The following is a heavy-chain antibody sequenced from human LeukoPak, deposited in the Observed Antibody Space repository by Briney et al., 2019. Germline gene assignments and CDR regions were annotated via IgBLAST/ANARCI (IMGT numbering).Heavy chain of an antibody. CDR2: IYPGDSDT. V-gene: IGHV5-51*01. CDR3: ARHGREEQWLVNY. J-gene: IGHJ4*02. Sequence: GESLKISCKGSGYSLTSYWIGWVRQMPGKGLEWMGIIYPGDSDTRYSPSFQGQVTISADESISTAYLQWSSLKASDTAMYYCARHGREEQWLVNYWGQGTLVTVSS. CDR1: GYSLTSYW. D-gene: IGHD6-19*01.